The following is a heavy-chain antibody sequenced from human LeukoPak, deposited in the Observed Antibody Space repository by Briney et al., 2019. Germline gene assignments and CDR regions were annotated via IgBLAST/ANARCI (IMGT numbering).Heavy chain of an antibody. D-gene: IGHD1-7*01. CDR2: IYYSGST. J-gene: IGHJ4*02. CDR3: ARGSWNYGQFDY. Sequence: SETLSLTCTVSGGSISSYYWSWIRQPPGKGLEWIGYIYYSGSTNYNPSLKSRVTISVDTSKNQFSLKLSSGTAADTAVYYCARGSWNYGQFDYWGQGTLVTVSS. V-gene: IGHV4-59*01. CDR1: GGSISSYY.